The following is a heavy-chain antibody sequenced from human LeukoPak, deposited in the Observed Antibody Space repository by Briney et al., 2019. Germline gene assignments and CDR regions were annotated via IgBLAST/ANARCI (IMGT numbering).Heavy chain of an antibody. Sequence: SGGSLRLSCAASGFTFSSYAMSWVRQAPGKGLEWVSAISGSGGSTYYADSVKGRFTISRDNSKNTLYLQMNSLRAEDTAVYYCANMGYSSSWYEDFDYWGQGTLVTVSS. CDR2: ISGSGGST. CDR1: GFTFSSYA. J-gene: IGHJ4*02. D-gene: IGHD6-13*01. V-gene: IGHV3-23*01. CDR3: ANMGYSSSWYEDFDY.